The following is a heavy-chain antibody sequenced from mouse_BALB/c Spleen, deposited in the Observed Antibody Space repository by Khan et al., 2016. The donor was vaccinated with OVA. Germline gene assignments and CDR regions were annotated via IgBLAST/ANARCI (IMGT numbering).Heavy chain of an antibody. J-gene: IGHJ2*01. CDR1: GYSITSGYA. V-gene: IGHV3-2*02. CDR3: ARGNYYGYYFDY. D-gene: IGHD1-1*01. Sequence: VQLQQSGPGLVKPSQSLSLTCTVTGYSITSGYAWNWIRQFPGNKLEWMGYISYSDVTNYNPSLKSRISITRATSKNQFFLQLNSVTTEDTATYYCARGNYYGYYFDYWGQGTTLTVSS. CDR2: ISYSDVT.